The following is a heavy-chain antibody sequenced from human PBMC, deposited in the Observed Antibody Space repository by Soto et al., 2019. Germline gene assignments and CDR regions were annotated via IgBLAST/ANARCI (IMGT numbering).Heavy chain of an antibody. J-gene: IGHJ4*02. Sequence: LRLSCAASGFSFSTYNMNWVRQAPGRGLEWVSYISSRSSTIYHADSVKGRFTISRDNAKNSLYLQMNSLRAEDTAVYYCARDLSRGDFDYWGQGTLVTVSS. CDR2: ISSRSSTI. V-gene: IGHV3-48*04. CDR1: GFSFSTYN. D-gene: IGHD3-10*01. CDR3: ARDLSRGDFDY.